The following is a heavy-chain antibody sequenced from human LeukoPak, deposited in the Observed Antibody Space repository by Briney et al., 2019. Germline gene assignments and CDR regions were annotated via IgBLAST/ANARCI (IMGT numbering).Heavy chain of an antibody. J-gene: IGHJ4*02. Sequence: GESLKISCKGSGYRFANYWIGWVRQMPGKGLEWMGIIYPDDSNTRYSPSFQGQVSISADKSISTAYLQWSSLKASDTAKYYCARRFHYESRGYYLDNWGQGTLVTVSP. CDR2: IYPDDSNT. V-gene: IGHV5-51*01. CDR3: ARRFHYESRGYYLDN. CDR1: GYRFANYW. D-gene: IGHD3-22*01.